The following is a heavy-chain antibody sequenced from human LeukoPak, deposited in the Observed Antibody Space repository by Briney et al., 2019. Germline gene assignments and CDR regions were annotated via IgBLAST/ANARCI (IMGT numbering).Heavy chain of an antibody. V-gene: IGHV1-46*01. D-gene: IGHD2-2*01. CDR2: INPSGGST. Sequence: ASVKVSCKASGYTFTSYYMHWVRQAPGQGLEWMGIINPSGGSTSYAQKFQGRVTMTRDTSTSTVYMELSSLRSEDTAVYYCARDPSSYCSSTSCLGDFDYWGQGTLVTVSS. J-gene: IGHJ4*02. CDR3: ARDPSSYCSSTSCLGDFDY. CDR1: GYTFTSYY.